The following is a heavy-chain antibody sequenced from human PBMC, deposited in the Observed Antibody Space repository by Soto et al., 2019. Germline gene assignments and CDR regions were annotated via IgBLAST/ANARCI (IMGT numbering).Heavy chain of an antibody. CDR1: GGTFSTDR. CDR3: AREIGGYFGMDV. J-gene: IGHJ6*02. Sequence: QVQLVQSEAEVKKPGSSVKVSCKASGGTFSTDRISWVRQAPGQGLEWMGGIIPIFGTANNAQKFQGRVTITADESTSTAYMELSSLRSADTEVYFCAREIGGYFGMDVWGQGTTVTVSS. V-gene: IGHV1-69*12. CDR2: IIPIFGTA. D-gene: IGHD2-15*01.